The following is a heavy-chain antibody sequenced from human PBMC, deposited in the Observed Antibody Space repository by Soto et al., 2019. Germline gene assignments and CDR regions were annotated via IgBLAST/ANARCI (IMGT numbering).Heavy chain of an antibody. D-gene: IGHD3-10*01. J-gene: IGHJ4*02. CDR1: GYTFTGYY. V-gene: IGHV1-2*02. CDR2: INPNSGGT. Sequence: ASVKVSCKASGYTFTGYYMHWVRQAPGQGLEWMGWINPNSGGTNYAQKFQGRVTMTRDTSISTAYMELSRLRSDDTAVYYCARISWFGDSYYFDYWGQGTLVPVSS. CDR3: ARISWFGDSYYFDY.